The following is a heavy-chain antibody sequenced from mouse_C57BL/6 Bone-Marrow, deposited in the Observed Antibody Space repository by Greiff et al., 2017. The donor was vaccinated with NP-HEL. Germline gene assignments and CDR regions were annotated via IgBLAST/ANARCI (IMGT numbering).Heavy chain of an antibody. CDR2: ISSGGDYI. V-gene: IGHV5-9-1*02. J-gene: IGHJ1*03. D-gene: IGHD1-1*01. CDR1: GFTFSSYA. CDR3: TRILLLRTNWYCDV. Sequence: EVKLVESGEGLVKPGGSLKLSCAASGFTFSSYAMSWVRQTPEKRLEWVAYISSGGDYIYYAATVKGRFTISRDNARNTLYLQMSSLKSEDTAMYYCTRILLLRTNWYCDVWGTGTTVTVSS.